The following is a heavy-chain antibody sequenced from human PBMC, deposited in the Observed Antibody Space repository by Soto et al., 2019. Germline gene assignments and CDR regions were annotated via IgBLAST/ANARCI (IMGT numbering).Heavy chain of an antibody. CDR1: GGSISSSNW. CDR2: IYHSGST. J-gene: IGHJ6*02. V-gene: IGHV4-4*02. D-gene: IGHD5-18*01. Sequence: PXETLSLRCAASGGSISSSNWWSCVRQPPGKGLEWIGEIYHSGSTNYNPSLKSRVTISVDKSKNQFSLKLSSVTAADTAVYYCARMVQYSYGYEDYYGMDVWGQGTTVTVSS. CDR3: ARMVQYSYGYEDYYGMDV.